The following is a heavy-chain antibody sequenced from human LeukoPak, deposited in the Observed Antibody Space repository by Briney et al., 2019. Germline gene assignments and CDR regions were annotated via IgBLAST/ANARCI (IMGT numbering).Heavy chain of an antibody. V-gene: IGHV3-23*01. CDR2: MCGSGGST. CDR1: GFTFSGYA. D-gene: IGHD3-16*01. CDR3: TKIPWGGDYFDY. J-gene: IGHJ4*02. Sequence: WGSLRLSCGASGFTFSGYAMSWVRQAPGKGLQWVSAMCGSGGSTYYADSVKGRFTITRDNSKNTLYLQMNSLRAEDTAVYYCTKIPWGGDYFDYWGQGTLVTVSS.